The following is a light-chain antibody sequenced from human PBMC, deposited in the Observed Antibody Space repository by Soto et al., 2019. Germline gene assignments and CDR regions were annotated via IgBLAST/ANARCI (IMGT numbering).Light chain of an antibody. CDR2: GAS. CDR1: QSFTLNY. V-gene: IGKV3-20*01. CDR3: PPSNSLWT. J-gene: IGKJ2*02. Sequence: GLKWTPRTPPFPHGYRSSLSCRAGQSFTLNYLAWYQQTPGQAPRLLVYGASSRATGIPDRFSGSGALTHFTRGMSTEEPATYSCKKYPPSNSLWTLGQGANVDNK.